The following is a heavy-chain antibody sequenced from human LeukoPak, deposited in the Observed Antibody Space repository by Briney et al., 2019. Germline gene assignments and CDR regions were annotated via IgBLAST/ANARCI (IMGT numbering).Heavy chain of an antibody. D-gene: IGHD3-10*01. J-gene: IGHJ4*02. CDR3: ARGCWDYGSGSYCGIDY. CDR2: ISSSSNYI. Sequence: GGSLRLSCAASGFTFSSYSMNWVRQAPGKGLEWVSSISSSSNYIYYADSVKGRFTISRDNAKNSLYLQMNSLRAEDTTVYYCARGCWDYGSGSYCGIDYWGQGTLVTVSS. V-gene: IGHV3-21*03. CDR1: GFTFSSYS.